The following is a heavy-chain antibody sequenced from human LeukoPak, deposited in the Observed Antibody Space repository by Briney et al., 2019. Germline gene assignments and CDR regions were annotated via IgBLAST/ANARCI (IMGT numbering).Heavy chain of an antibody. Sequence: PSETLSPTCAVYGGSFSGFYSSWVRHPPGKGLGWVGEINHSGSTNYNPSLKSRVTISVDTSKNQFSLKLSSVTAADTAVYYCAIGLRRYSYGYNFDYWGQGTLVTVSS. CDR3: AIGLRRYSYGYNFDY. CDR2: INHSGST. CDR1: GGSFSGFY. J-gene: IGHJ4*02. D-gene: IGHD5-18*01. V-gene: IGHV4-34*01.